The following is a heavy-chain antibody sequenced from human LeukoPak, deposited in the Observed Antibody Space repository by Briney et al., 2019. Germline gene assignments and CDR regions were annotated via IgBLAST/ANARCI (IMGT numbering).Heavy chain of an antibody. D-gene: IGHD6-13*01. V-gene: IGHV3-7*01. CDR3: ARGYSSSWYYFDY. Sequence: PGGSLRLSCAASGFTFSSYWMSWVRQAPGKGLEWVGNIKQDGSEKYYVDSVKGRFTISRDNAKNSLYLQMNTLRAEDTAVYYCARGYSSSWYYFDYWGQGTLVTVSS. J-gene: IGHJ4*02. CDR2: IKQDGSEK. CDR1: GFTFSSYW.